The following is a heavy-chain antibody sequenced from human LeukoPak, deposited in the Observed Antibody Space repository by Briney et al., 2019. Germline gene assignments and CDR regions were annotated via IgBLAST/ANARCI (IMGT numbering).Heavy chain of an antibody. CDR1: GFTFSSYG. D-gene: IGHD3-10*01. J-gene: IGHJ5*02. CDR3: AREYGSGSFGP. Sequence: GGSLRLSCAASGFTFSSYGMHWVRQAPGKGLEWVAVISYDGSNKYYADSVKGRFTISRDNSKNTLYLQMNSLRAEDTAVYYCAREYGSGSFGPWGQGTLVTVSS. V-gene: IGHV3-30*03. CDR2: ISYDGSNK.